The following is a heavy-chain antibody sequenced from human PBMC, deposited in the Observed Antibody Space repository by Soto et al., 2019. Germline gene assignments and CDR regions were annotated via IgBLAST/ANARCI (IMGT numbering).Heavy chain of an antibody. D-gene: IGHD2-15*01. Sequence: GGSLRLSCAASGFTFSSYGMHWVRQAPGKGLEWVAVISYDGSNKYYADSVKGRFTISRDNSKNTLYLQMNSLRAEDTAVYYCAKDRARYCGGCSCYSIFDYWGQGTLVTVSS. V-gene: IGHV3-30*18. CDR2: ISYDGSNK. CDR1: GFTFSSYG. CDR3: AKDRARYCGGCSCYSIFDY. J-gene: IGHJ4*02.